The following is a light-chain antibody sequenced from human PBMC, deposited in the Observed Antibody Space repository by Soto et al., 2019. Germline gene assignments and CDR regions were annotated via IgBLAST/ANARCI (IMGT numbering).Light chain of an antibody. J-gene: IGLJ1*01. Sequence: QSVLTQPPSASGTPGQRVTISCSGSSSNIGSNFVYWYQHVPGTAPKLLIYRNNQRPSGVPDRFSGSKSGTSASLAISGLRSEDEADYYCAAWDDSLSGRGVFGTGTKLTVL. CDR1: SSNIGSNF. CDR2: RNN. V-gene: IGLV1-47*01. CDR3: AAWDDSLSGRGV.